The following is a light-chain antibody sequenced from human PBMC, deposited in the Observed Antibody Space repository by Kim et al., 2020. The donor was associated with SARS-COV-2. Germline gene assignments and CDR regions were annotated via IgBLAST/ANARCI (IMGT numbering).Light chain of an antibody. Sequence: QSALTQPPSASGSPGQSVTISCTGTSSDVGDYNYVSWYQQHPGKAPKLMISEVNKRPSGVPDRFSGSKSGNTASLTVSGLQAEDEADYFCSSYAGSNNWVFGGGTKLTV. CDR2: EVN. CDR3: SSYAGSNNWV. CDR1: SSDVGDYNY. V-gene: IGLV2-8*01. J-gene: IGLJ3*02.